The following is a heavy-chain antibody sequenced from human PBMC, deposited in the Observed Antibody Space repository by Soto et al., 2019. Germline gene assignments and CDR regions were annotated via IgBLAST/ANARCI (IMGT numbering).Heavy chain of an antibody. Sequence: VESLKISCNGSGYSFASHWVAWGRQMPEKGLEWIGTIYPGDSDTKYSSAFRGHVTISADTSVSTAYLQWRSLEATDSAIYYCARYSGSYWHYLDFWGQGTLVTVSS. J-gene: IGHJ4*02. CDR3: ARYSGSYWHYLDF. CDR2: IYPGDSDT. D-gene: IGHD1-26*01. V-gene: IGHV5-51*01. CDR1: GYSFASHW.